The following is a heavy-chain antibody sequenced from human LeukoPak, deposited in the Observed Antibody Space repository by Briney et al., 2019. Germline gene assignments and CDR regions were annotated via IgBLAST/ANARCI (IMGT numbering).Heavy chain of an antibody. CDR2: ISSSSSYI. CDR3: ARGVGATTGNFDY. CDR1: GFTFSSYS. V-gene: IGHV3-21*01. J-gene: IGHJ4*02. D-gene: IGHD1-26*01. Sequence: AGGSLRLSCAASGFTFSSYSMNWVRQAPGKGLEWVSSISSSSSYIYYADSVKGRFTISRDNAKNSLYLQMNSLRAEDTAVYYCARGVGATTGNFDYWGQGTLVTVSS.